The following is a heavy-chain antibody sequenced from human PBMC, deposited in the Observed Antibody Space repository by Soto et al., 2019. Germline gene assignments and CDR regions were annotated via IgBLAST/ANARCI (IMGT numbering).Heavy chain of an antibody. Sequence: SETLSLTCTVSGGSVSSGSYYWSWIRQPPGKGLEWIGYIYYSGSTNYNPSLKSRVTISVDTSKNQFSLKLSSVTAADTAVYYCARSLVTMVRRLPVGWFHPCGPATLLTLST. CDR3: ARSLVTMVRRLPVGWFHP. CDR1: GGSVSSGSYY. V-gene: IGHV4-61*01. D-gene: IGHD3-10*01. J-gene: IGHJ5*02. CDR2: IYYSGST.